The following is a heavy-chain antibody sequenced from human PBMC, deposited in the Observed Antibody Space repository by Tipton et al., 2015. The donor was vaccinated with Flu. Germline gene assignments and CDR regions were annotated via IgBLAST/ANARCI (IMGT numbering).Heavy chain of an antibody. CDR2: ISHSGRT. J-gene: IGHJ4*02. CDR3: ARSTYYYGSGSSDY. CDR1: GDSIGSRYS. D-gene: IGHD3-10*01. V-gene: IGHV4-38-2*01. Sequence: TLSLTCSVSGDSIGSRYSWAWIRQPPGKGLEWIGCISHSGRTYYNPSLKSRVTISIDTARNQFSQRLSSVTATDTAVYYCARSTYYYGSGSSDYWGQGTLVTVSS.